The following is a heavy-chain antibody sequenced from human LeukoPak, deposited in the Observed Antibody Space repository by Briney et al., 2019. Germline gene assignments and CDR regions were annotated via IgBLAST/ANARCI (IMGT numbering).Heavy chain of an antibody. CDR2: ISSSSSYI. CDR1: GFTFSSYS. CDR3: ARGEWELFR. J-gene: IGHJ4*02. D-gene: IGHD1-26*01. V-gene: IGHV3-21*01. Sequence: PGGSLRLSCAASGFTFSSYSMNWVRQAPGKGLEWVTCISSSSSYIHYADSVKGRFTNSRDNAKNSLYLQMNSLRDEDTSVCYCARGEWELFRWGQGTLVTVSS.